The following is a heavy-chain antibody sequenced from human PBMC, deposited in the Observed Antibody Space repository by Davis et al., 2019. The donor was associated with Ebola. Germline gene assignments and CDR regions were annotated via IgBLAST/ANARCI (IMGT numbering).Heavy chain of an antibody. J-gene: IGHJ6*02. V-gene: IGHV2-70*01. Sequence: SGPTLVKPPQTLTLTCAFSGFSLTTSGMCVSWIRQPPGRALEWLALIDWDDDEYYSTSLKTRLTISKDTSKNQVVLTMTNMEAVDTATYYCARIYYGDYDYFYYGMDVWGQGTTVTVSS. CDR1: GFSLTTSGMC. CDR2: IDWDDDE. CDR3: ARIYYGDYDYFYYGMDV. D-gene: IGHD4-17*01.